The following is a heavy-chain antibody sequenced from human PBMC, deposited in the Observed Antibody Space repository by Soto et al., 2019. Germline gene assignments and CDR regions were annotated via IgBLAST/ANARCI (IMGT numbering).Heavy chain of an antibody. J-gene: IGHJ4*02. CDR2: IFHSGST. CDR3: ARDGPDGYNLGY. CDR1: GVSISSGSW. V-gene: IGHV4-4*02. D-gene: IGHD5-12*01. Sequence: QMQESGPGLVEPSGTLSLTCDVSGVSISSGSWWSWVRQPPGKGLEWIGEIFHSGSTKYNPSLKSPVTIAVDNSKNHCSLRGTSVTAADTAVYYCARDGPDGYNLGYWGQGTLVTVSS.